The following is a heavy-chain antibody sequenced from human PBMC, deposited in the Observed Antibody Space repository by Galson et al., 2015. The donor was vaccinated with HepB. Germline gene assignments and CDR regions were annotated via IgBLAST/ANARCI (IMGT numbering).Heavy chain of an antibody. V-gene: IGHV1-18*04. D-gene: IGHD3-3*01. Sequence: SVKVSCKASGYTFTSYGISWVRQAPGQGLEWMGWISAYNGNTNYAQKLQGRVTMTTDTSTSTAYMELRSLRSDDTAVYYCARAVSQEPLEWLFRGVGYYYGMDVWGQGTTVTVSS. CDR3: ARAVSQEPLEWLFRGVGYYYGMDV. CDR2: ISAYNGNT. CDR1: GYTFTSYG. J-gene: IGHJ6*02.